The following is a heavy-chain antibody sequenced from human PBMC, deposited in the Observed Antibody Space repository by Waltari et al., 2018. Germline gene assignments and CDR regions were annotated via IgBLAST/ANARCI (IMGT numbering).Heavy chain of an antibody. CDR1: GFTFSAHA. D-gene: IGHD3-10*01. V-gene: IGHV3-23*01. Sequence: EVKLLESGGGLVQRGGSLRLSCEASGFTFSAHAMYWVRQFPGKGAEWVSSISGPGGSTYYPDSVKGRFTISRDNSRNTLYLQMDSLRAKDTAVYYCARDGRFRTDGFDVWGQGTMVTVSS. CDR3: ARDGRFRTDGFDV. CDR2: ISGPGGST. J-gene: IGHJ3*01.